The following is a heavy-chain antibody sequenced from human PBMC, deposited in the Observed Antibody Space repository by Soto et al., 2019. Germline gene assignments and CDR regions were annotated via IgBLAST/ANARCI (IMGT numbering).Heavy chain of an antibody. CDR3: ARARPYDLPGVGQRSYYFDY. D-gene: IGHD3-3*01. J-gene: IGHJ4*02. Sequence: SETLSFTCTVSGGSISSGGYYWSWIRQHPGKGLEWIGYIYYSGSTYYNPSLKSRVTISVDTSKNQFSLKLSSVTAADTAVYYCARARPYDLPGVGQRSYYFDYWGQGTLVTVSS. V-gene: IGHV4-31*03. CDR1: GGSISSGGYY. CDR2: IYYSGST.